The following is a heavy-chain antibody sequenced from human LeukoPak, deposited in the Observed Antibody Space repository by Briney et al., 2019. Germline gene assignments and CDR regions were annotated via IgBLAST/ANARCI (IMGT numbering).Heavy chain of an antibody. J-gene: IGHJ4*02. CDR2: INHSGST. D-gene: IGHD1-26*01. Sequence: SETLSLTCAVYGGSFSGYYWSWIRQPPGKGLEWIGEINHSGSTNYNPSLKSRVTMSVDTSKNQFSLKLSSVTAADTAVYYCARTGATLGKYYFDYWGQGTLVTVSS. CDR3: ARTGATLGKYYFDY. CDR1: GGSFSGYY. V-gene: IGHV4-34*01.